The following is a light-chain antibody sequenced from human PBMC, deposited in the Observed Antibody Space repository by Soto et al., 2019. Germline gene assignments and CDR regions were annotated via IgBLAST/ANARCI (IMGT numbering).Light chain of an antibody. Sequence: QSVLTQPPSASGTPGQRVTISCSGSGSSIGTNTVNWYRQLPGTAPKLLIYGDNQRPSGVPDRFSGSKSGTSASLAISGLQSEDEAEYYCAAWDGGLNNALFGGGTKLTVL. CDR2: GDN. CDR3: AAWDGGLNNAL. J-gene: IGLJ2*01. CDR1: GSSIGTNT. V-gene: IGLV1-44*01.